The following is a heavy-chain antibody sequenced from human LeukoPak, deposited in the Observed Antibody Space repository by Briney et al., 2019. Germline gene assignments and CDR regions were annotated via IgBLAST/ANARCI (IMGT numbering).Heavy chain of an antibody. D-gene: IGHD5-12*01. V-gene: IGHV3-23*01. CDR3: AKDQGYSGYDWSDNWFDP. CDR1: GFTFSSYA. CDR2: ISGSGGST. J-gene: IGHJ5*02. Sequence: GGSLRLSCAASGFTFSSYAMSWVRQAPGKGLEWVSAISGSGGSTYYADSVKGRFTISRDNSKNTLYLQMNSLRAEDTAVYYCAKDQGYSGYDWSDNWFDPWGQGTLVTVSS.